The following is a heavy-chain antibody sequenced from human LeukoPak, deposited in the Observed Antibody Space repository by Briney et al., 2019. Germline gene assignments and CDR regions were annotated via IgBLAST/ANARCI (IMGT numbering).Heavy chain of an antibody. CDR2: ISYDGSNK. D-gene: IGHD2-15*01. Sequence: PGGSLRLSCAASGFTFSSCGMHWVRQAPGKGLEWVAVISYDGSNKYYADSVKGRFTISRDNSKNTLYLQMNSLRAEDTAVYYCAKPYCSGGSCYSDWFDPWGQGTLVTVSS. CDR3: AKPYCSGGSCYSDWFDP. CDR1: GFTFSSCG. V-gene: IGHV3-30*18. J-gene: IGHJ5*02.